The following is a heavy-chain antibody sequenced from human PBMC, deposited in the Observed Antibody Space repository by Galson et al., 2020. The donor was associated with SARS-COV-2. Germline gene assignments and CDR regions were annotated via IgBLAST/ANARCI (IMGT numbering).Heavy chain of an antibody. V-gene: IGHV1-46*01. CDR3: ARGGPSWLSQGRYGIRVESSDYYYGMDV. D-gene: IGHD5-18*01. CDR2: INPSGGST. CDR1: GYTFTSYY. J-gene: IGHJ6*02. Sequence: ASVKVSCKASGYTFTSYYMHWVRQAPGQGLEWMGIINPSGGSTSYAQKFQGRVTMTRDTSTSTVYMELSSLRSEDTAVYYCARGGPSWLSQGRYGIRVESSDYYYGMDVWGQGTTVTVSS.